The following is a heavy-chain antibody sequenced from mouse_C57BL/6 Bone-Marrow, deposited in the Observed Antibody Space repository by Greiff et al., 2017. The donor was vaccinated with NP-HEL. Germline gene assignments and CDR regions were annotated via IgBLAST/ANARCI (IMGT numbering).Heavy chain of an antibody. J-gene: IGHJ4*01. CDR3: ARLRRGHYYAMDY. Sequence: VHVKQSGAELVKPGASVKLSCTASGFNIKDYYMHWVKQRTEQGLEWIGRIDPEDGETKYAPKFQGKATITADTSSNTAYLQLSSLTSEDTAVYYCARLRRGHYYAMDYWGQGTSVTVSS. D-gene: IGHD2-12*01. CDR1: GFNIKDYY. V-gene: IGHV14-2*01. CDR2: IDPEDGET.